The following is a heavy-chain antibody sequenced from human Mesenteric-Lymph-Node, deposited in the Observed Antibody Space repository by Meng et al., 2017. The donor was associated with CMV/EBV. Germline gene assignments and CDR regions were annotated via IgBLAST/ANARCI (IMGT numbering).Heavy chain of an antibody. CDR3: ARVWREGDLRGHFDY. D-gene: IGHD4-17*01. CDR2: ISSSGTTI. CDR1: GFTFSSYE. V-gene: IGHV3-48*03. J-gene: IGHJ4*02. Sequence: GESLKISCAASGFTFSSYEMNWVRQAPGKGLEWVSYISSSGTTIFYAESVKGRFTISRDNAKNSLYLQMNSLRAEDTAVYYCARVWREGDLRGHFDYWGQGTLVTVSS.